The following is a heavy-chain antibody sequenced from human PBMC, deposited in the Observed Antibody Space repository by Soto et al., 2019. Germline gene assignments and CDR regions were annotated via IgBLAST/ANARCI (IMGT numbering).Heavy chain of an antibody. D-gene: IGHD4-17*01. CDR2: IYYSGST. CDR3: ARDLSGDYGPEAPPDYYYGMDV. CDR1: SFSISSGYY. J-gene: IGHJ6*02. Sequence: SETLSLTCAVSSFSISSGYYWGWVRQPPGKGLEWIGSIYYSGSTNHNPSLKSRVTISVDTSKNQFSLKLSSVTAADTAVYYCARDLSGDYGPEAPPDYYYGMDVWGQGTTVTVS. V-gene: IGHV4-38-2*02.